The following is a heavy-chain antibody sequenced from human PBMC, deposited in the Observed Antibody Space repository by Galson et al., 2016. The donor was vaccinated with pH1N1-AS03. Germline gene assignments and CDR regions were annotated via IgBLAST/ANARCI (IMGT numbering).Heavy chain of an antibody. CDR3: ARHVGGSYPNNLDA. CDR1: GDSISSTPYY. Sequence: TLSLTCTVSGDSISSTPYYWGWIRQPPGKGLEWIGTIYFRGATYYSPSLKSRVTLSIDSSKTLFSLSLSSVTAADTAVYYCARHVGGSYPNNLDAWGQGTLVIVSS. CDR2: IYFRGAT. V-gene: IGHV4-39*07. D-gene: IGHD1-26*01. J-gene: IGHJ5*02.